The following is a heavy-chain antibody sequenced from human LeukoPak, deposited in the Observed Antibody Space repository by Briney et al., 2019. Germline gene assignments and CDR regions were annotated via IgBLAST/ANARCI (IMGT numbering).Heavy chain of an antibody. CDR1: GGSISSGGYY. CDR3: ARRRRIAAAEN. V-gene: IGHV4-31*03. CDR2: IYYSGST. D-gene: IGHD6-13*01. Sequence: PSETLSLTCTVSGGSISSGGYYWSWIRQHPGKGLEWIGYIYYSGSTYYNPSLKSRVTISVDTSKNQFSLKLSSVTAADTAVYYCARRRRIAAAENWGQGTLVTVSS. J-gene: IGHJ4*02.